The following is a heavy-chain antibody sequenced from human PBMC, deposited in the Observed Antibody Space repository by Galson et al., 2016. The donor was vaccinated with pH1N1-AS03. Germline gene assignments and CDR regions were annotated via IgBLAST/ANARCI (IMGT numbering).Heavy chain of an antibody. CDR3: ARRISVTGREFDS. D-gene: IGHD6-19*01. CDR2: MYPANFDT. CDR1: AYTFANYW. Sequence: QSGAEVKKPGESLKISRKASAYTFANYWIVWVRQMPGKGLEWMGIMYPANFDTRYSPSFQGHVTISADTSINTAYLQWSSLRASDTAMYYCARRISVTGREFDSWGQGTLVTVSS. J-gene: IGHJ5*01. V-gene: IGHV5-51*01.